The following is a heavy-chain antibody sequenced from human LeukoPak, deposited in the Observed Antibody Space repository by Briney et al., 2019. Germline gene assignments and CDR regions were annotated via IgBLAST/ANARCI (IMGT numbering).Heavy chain of an antibody. CDR3: AKTPRPLREPYFDY. Sequence: GGSLRLSCAASGFTFSSYSMNWVRQAPGKGLEWVSYISSSSSTIYYADSVKGRFTISRDNAKNSLYLQMNSLRDEDTAVYYCAKTPRPLREPYFDYWGQGTLVTVSS. V-gene: IGHV3-48*02. CDR2: ISSSSSTI. J-gene: IGHJ4*02. D-gene: IGHD3-16*01. CDR1: GFTFSSYS.